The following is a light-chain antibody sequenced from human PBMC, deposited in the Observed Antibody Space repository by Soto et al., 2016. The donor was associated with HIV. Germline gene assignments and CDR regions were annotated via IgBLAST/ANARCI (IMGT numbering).Light chain of an antibody. V-gene: IGLV3-21*01. CDR1: NIGSKN. J-gene: IGLJ2*01. Sequence: SYELTQPPSVSVAPGKTARITCGGNNIGSKNVHWFQQKSGQAPVLVVYDDSDRPSGIPERFSGSNSGNTATLTIDRVEAGDEADYYCQVWDSNNDHVVFGGGTKLTVL. CDR2: DDS. CDR3: QVWDSNNDHVV.